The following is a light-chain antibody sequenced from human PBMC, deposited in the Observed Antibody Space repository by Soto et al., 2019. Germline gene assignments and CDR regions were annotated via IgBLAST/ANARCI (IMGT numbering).Light chain of an antibody. V-gene: IGKV3-20*01. CDR3: QQYGSSPRT. J-gene: IGKJ1*01. CDR1: QSISSSY. CDR2: GAS. Sequence: EIVLTQSPGILSLSPVERASLSCVASQSISSSYLAWYQQKAGQAPRLLIYGASSRATGIPDRFSGSGSGTDFTLTISRLEPEDFAVYYCQQYGSSPRTFGQGTKVDIK.